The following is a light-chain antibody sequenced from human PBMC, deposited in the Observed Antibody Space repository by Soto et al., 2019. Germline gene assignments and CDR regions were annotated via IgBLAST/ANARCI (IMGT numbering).Light chain of an antibody. CDR1: SSNIGAGYD. Sequence: QSVLTQPPSVSGAPGQRVTISCTGSSSNIGAGYDVHWYQQLPGTAPKLLIYGNSNRPSGVPDRFSGSNSGTSASLAITGLQAEDEADYYCCSYAGTYTWVFGGGTKVTVL. CDR2: GNS. J-gene: IGLJ3*02. V-gene: IGLV1-40*01. CDR3: CSYAGTYTWV.